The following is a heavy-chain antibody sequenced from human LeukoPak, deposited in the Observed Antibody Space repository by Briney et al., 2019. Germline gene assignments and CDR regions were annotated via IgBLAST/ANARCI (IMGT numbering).Heavy chain of an antibody. CDR1: GASFRNYY. V-gene: IGHV4-39*01. D-gene: IGHD3-10*01. CDR3: ARLGSFDY. CDR2: IYYSGST. J-gene: IGHJ4*02. Sequence: SETLSLTCAVYGASFRNYYWVWIRQPPGKGLEWIGSIYYSGSTYYNPSLKSRVTISVDTSKNQFSLKLSSVTAADTAVYYCARLGSFDYWGQGTLVTVSS.